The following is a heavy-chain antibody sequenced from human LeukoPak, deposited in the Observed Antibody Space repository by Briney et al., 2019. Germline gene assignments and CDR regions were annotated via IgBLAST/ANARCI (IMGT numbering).Heavy chain of an antibody. J-gene: IGHJ5*02. Sequence: SQTLSLTCTVSGGSISSGGYYWSWIRQHPGKGLEWIGYIYYSGSTYYNPSLKSRVIISVDTSKNQFSLKLTSVTAADTAVYYCAGQDSSGYNWFDPWGQGTLVTVSS. CDR1: GGSISSGGYY. V-gene: IGHV4-31*03. D-gene: IGHD6-19*01. CDR3: AGQDSSGYNWFDP. CDR2: IYYSGST.